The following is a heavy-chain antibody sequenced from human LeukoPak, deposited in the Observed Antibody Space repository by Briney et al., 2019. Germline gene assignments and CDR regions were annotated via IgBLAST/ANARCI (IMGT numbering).Heavy chain of an antibody. Sequence: SETLSLTCTVSGGSMSIHYWSWIRQPPGKGLEWIGYIYYSGSTDYNPSLKSRVTISIDTSKNQFSLRLSSLSAADTAVYYCARGGWYVDYWGQGTLVTVSS. CDR1: GGSMSIHY. D-gene: IGHD6-19*01. J-gene: IGHJ4*02. CDR2: IYYSGST. CDR3: ARGGWYVDY. V-gene: IGHV4-59*11.